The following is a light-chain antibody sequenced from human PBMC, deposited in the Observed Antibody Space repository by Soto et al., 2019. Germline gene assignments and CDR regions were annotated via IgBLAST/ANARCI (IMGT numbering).Light chain of an antibody. CDR2: RVS. Sequence: DVVMTQSPLSLPVTLGQPASISCRSSQSLAYRDGNTYLSWFQQRPGQSPRRLIYRVSNRDSGDPDRFSCSGASTDFTPKISRVEAEDVEVYYCMQGTRWPLPFGGGTRVEIK. CDR3: MQGTRWPLP. CDR1: QSLAYRDGNTY. V-gene: IGKV2-30*01. J-gene: IGKJ4*02.